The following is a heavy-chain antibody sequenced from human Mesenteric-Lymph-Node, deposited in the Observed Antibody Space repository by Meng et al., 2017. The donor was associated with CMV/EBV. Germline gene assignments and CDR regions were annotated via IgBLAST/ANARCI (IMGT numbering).Heavy chain of an antibody. V-gene: IGHV3-33*06. D-gene: IGHD6-13*01. CDR2: IWYDGSNK. Sequence: GESLKISCAASGFTFSSYGMHWVRQAPGKGLEWVAVIWYDGSNKYYADSVKGRFTISRDNSKNTLYLQMNSLRAEDTAVYYCAKDGGYSSSWSYFDYWGQGTLVTVSS. J-gene: IGHJ4*02. CDR1: GFTFSSYG. CDR3: AKDGGYSSSWSYFDY.